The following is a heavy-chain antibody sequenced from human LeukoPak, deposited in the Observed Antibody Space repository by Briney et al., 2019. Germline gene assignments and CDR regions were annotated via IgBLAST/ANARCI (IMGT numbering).Heavy chain of an antibody. Sequence: PSETLSLTCTVSGDSLSSYDWSWIRQPPGKGLEWIGYIYYSGSTNYNPSLKSRVTISVDTSKNQFSLKLSSVTAADTAVYYCARQGPDAFFDYWGQGTLVTVSS. CDR2: IYYSGST. J-gene: IGHJ4*02. V-gene: IGHV4-59*08. CDR3: ARQGPDAFFDY. CDR1: GDSLSSYD.